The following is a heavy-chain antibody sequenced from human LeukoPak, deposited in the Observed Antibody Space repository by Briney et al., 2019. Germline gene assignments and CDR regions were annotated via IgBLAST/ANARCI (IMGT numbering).Heavy chain of an antibody. D-gene: IGHD5-24*01. CDR2: IYHSGST. CDR1: GGSISSGGYS. CDR3: ARERRDGYNRPYYGMDV. V-gene: IGHV4-30-2*01. J-gene: IGHJ6*02. Sequence: SQTLSLTCAVSGGSISSGGYSWSWIRQPPGKGLEWIGYIYHSGSTYYNPSLKSRVTISVDRPKNQFSLKLSSVTAADTAVYYCARERRDGYNRPYYGMDVWGQGTTVTVSS.